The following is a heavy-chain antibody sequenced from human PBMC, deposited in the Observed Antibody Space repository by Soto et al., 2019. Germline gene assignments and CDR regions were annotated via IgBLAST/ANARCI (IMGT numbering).Heavy chain of an antibody. D-gene: IGHD2-8*01. Sequence: QVQLQESGPGLVKASETLSLTCTVSGDSIKNYFWSWVRQPPGQGLEWIGHFYHSGTTNYSHALKSRVTISIDQSQNQFSLRLNSVTAADTAVYFCVRDPGYCTNGVCPIFDLWGQGIPVTVAS. CDR1: GDSIKNYF. J-gene: IGHJ4*02. V-gene: IGHV4-59*01. CDR3: VRDPGYCTNGVCPIFDL. CDR2: FYHSGTT.